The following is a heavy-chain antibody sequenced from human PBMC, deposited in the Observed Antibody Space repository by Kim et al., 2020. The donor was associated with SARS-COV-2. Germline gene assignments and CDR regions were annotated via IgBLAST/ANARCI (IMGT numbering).Heavy chain of an antibody. V-gene: IGHV4-39*02. CDR2: ADGISNS. J-gene: IGHJ3*01. D-gene: IGHD6-19*01. CDR3: ERLWGYSSGWYDAF. CDR1: GGSISSHSYS. Sequence: SETLSLTCTVSGGSISSHSYSWGWNPAPPGLGLVWSGSADGISNSNSSPTLRCRVSISVDTSKDHFSLKLGSVAAADTAYCYCERLWGYSSGWYDAF.